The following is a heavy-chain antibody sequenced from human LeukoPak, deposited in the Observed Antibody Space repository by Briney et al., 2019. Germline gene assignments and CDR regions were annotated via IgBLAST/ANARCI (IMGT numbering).Heavy chain of an antibody. CDR2: IYPGDSDT. V-gene: IGHV5-51*01. Sequence: GESLKISCKGSGYSFTSYWIGWVRQMPGKGLEWMGIIYPGDSDTRYSPSFQGQVTISADKSISTAYLQWSSLKASDTAMYYCARLLARGVIIRAFDIWGQGTMVTVSS. CDR1: GYSFTSYW. D-gene: IGHD3-10*01. CDR3: ARLLARGVIIRAFDI. J-gene: IGHJ3*02.